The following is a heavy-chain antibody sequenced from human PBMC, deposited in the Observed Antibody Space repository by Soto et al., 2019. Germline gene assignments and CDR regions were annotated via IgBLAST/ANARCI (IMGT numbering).Heavy chain of an antibody. J-gene: IGHJ6*02. CDR1: GGSISSSNW. CDR3: ARRLLFGVVIIQPLPDYGMDV. CDR2: IYHSGST. Sequence: SETLSLTCAVSGGSISSSNWWSWVRQPPGKGLEWIGEIYHSGSTNYNPSLKSRVTISVDKSKNQFSLKLSSVTAADTAVYYCARRLLFGVVIIQPLPDYGMDVWGQGTTVTVSS. D-gene: IGHD3-3*01. V-gene: IGHV4-4*02.